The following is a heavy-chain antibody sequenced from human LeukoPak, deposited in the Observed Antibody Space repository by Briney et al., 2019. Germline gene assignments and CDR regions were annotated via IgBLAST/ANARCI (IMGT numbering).Heavy chain of an antibody. CDR3: ARALAVAGTGGAIWFDP. J-gene: IGHJ5*02. Sequence: SETLSLTCAVYGGSFSGYYWSWIRQPPGKGLEWIGEINHSGSTNYNPSLKSRVTISVDTSKNQFSLKLSSVTAADTAVYYCARALAVAGTGGAIWFDPWGQGTLVTVSS. CDR2: INHSGST. CDR1: GGSFSGYY. D-gene: IGHD6-19*01. V-gene: IGHV4-34*01.